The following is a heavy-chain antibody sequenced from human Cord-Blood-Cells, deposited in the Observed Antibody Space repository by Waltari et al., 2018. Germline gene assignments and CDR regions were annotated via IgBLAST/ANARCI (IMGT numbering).Heavy chain of an antibody. CDR2: IIPIFGTA. CDR1: GGTFSSYA. D-gene: IGHD3-3*01. CDR3: ARQGGRSGYYDAFDI. V-gene: IGHV1-69*12. J-gene: IGHJ3*02. Sequence: QVQLVQSGAEVKKPGSSVKVSCKASGGTFSSYALSWVRPAPVQGLEWMGGIIPIFGTANYAQKFQGRVTITADESTSTAYMELSSLRSEDTAVYYCARQGGRSGYYDAFDIWGQGTMVTVSS.